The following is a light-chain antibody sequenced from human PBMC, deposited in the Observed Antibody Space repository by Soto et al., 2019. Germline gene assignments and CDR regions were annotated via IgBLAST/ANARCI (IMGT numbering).Light chain of an antibody. CDR3: AAWDDSLNVHV. Sequence: QSVLTQPPSASGTPGQRVTISCSGSSSNIGSNTVNWYQQLPGTAPKLLIYSNNQRPSGVPDRFSGSKSGTSASLAISGLQSEDEADYYCAAWDDSLNVHVFGTRTKVTVL. V-gene: IGLV1-44*01. CDR2: SNN. CDR1: SSNIGSNT. J-gene: IGLJ1*01.